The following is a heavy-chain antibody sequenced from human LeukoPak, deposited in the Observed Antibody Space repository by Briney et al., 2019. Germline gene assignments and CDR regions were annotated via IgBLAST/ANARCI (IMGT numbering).Heavy chain of an antibody. CDR1: GFTFSSYE. CDR3: AKVKWLVPFN. Sequence: GGSLRLSCAASGFTFSSYEMNWVRQAPGKGLEWVSVISGSGGSTYYADSVKGRFTISRDNSKNTLYLQMNSLRAEDTAVYYCAKVKWLVPFNWGQGTLVTVSS. CDR2: ISGSGGST. J-gene: IGHJ4*02. V-gene: IGHV3-23*01. D-gene: IGHD6-19*01.